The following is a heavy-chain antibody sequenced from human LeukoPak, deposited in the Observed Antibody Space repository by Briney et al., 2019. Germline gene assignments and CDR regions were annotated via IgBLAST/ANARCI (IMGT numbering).Heavy chain of an antibody. Sequence: SETLSLTCTVSGGSISSSSYYWGWIRQPPGKGLEWIGSIYYSGSTYNNPSLKSRVTISVDTSKNQFSLKLSSVTAADTAVYYCARPFFWFGEHGWFDPWGQGTLVTVSS. V-gene: IGHV4-39*01. CDR2: IYYSGST. D-gene: IGHD3-10*01. CDR3: ARPFFWFGEHGWFDP. J-gene: IGHJ5*02. CDR1: GGSISSSSYY.